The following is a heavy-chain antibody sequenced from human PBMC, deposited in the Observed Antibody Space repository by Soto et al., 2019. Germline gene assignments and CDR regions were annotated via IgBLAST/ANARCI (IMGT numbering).Heavy chain of an antibody. CDR2: IYYSGST. V-gene: IGHV4-30-4*01. CDR3: AREGSNCSGGSRYSAAYNWFDP. CDR1: GGSISSGDYY. Sequence: PSETLSLTCTVSGGSISSGDYYWSWIRQPPGKGLEWIGYIYYSGSTYYNPSLKSRVTISVDTSKNQFSLKLSSVTAADTAVYYCAREGSNCSGGSRYSAAYNWFDPWGQGTLVTVSS. D-gene: IGHD2-15*01. J-gene: IGHJ5*02.